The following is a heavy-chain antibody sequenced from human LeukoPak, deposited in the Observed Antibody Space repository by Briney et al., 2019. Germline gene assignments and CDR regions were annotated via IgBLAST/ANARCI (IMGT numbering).Heavy chain of an antibody. CDR2: ISSSSSPI. J-gene: IGHJ4*02. CDR1: GFTFSTYS. V-gene: IGHV3-48*04. Sequence: GGSLRLSCAASGFTFSTYSMNWVRQAPGKGLEWVSYISSSSSPIYYADSVKGRFTISRDNAKNSLYLQMNSLRAEDTAVYYCARDSLPPRIAVAGRRDYFDYWGQGTLVAVSS. D-gene: IGHD6-19*01. CDR3: ARDSLPPRIAVAGRRDYFDY.